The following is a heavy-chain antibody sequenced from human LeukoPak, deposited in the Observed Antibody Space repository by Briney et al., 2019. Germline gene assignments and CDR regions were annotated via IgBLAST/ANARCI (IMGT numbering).Heavy chain of an antibody. D-gene: IGHD5/OR15-5a*01. CDR3: AKDGDIVSTILPDH. V-gene: IGHV3-30*18. Sequence: GTSLRLSCAASGFTFSSYGMHWVRQAPGKGLDWVAVISYNGINAQYADSVKGRFTISRDSSKNTLFLQMNSLTTEDTAVYYCAKDGDIVSTILPDHWGQGTLVTVSS. CDR2: ISYNGINA. CDR1: GFTFSSYG. J-gene: IGHJ5*02.